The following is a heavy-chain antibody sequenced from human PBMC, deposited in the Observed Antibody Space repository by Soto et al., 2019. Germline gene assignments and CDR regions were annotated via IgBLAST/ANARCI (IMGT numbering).Heavy chain of an antibody. J-gene: IGHJ4*02. Sequence: SETLSLTCTVSGGSISGGGYYWSWIRQHPGKGLEWIGYIYYSGSTYYNPSLKSRVTISVDTSKNQFSLKLSSVTAADTAVYYCARAVANYGITFSPFDYWGQGTLVTVSS. CDR1: GGSISGGGYY. D-gene: IGHD3-16*01. CDR3: ARAVANYGITFSPFDY. CDR2: IYYSGST. V-gene: IGHV4-31*03.